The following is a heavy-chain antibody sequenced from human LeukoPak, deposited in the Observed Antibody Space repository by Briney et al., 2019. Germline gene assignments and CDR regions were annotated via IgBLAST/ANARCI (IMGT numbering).Heavy chain of an antibody. J-gene: IGHJ4*02. CDR2: ISWNSGSI. CDR3: AKDRDYSSSGASVDY. V-gene: IGHV3-9*01. D-gene: IGHD6-6*01. Sequence: GGSLRLSCAASGFTFDDYAMHWVRQAPGKGLEWVSGISWNSGSIGYADSVKGRFTISRDNAKNSLYLQMNSLRAEDTALYYCAKDRDYSSSGASVDYWGQGTLVTVSS. CDR1: GFTFDDYA.